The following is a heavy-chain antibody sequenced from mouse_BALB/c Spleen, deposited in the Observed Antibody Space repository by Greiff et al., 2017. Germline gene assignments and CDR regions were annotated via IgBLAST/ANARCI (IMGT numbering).Heavy chain of an antibody. V-gene: IGHV2-9*02. CDR2: IWAGGST. CDR3: AREGYYGSHYYAMDY. CDR1: GFSLTSYS. J-gene: IGHJ4*01. Sequence: VQLQQSGPGLVAPSQSLSITCTVSGFSLTSYSVHWVRQPPGKGLEWLGVIWAGGSTNYNSALMSRLSISKDNSKSQVFLKMNSLQTDDTAMYYCAREGYYGSHYYAMDYWGQGTSVTVSS. D-gene: IGHD1-1*01.